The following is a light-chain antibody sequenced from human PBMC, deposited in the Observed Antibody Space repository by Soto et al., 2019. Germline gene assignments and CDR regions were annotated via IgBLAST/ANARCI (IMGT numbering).Light chain of an antibody. J-gene: IGKJ1*01. CDR3: QQRSNWPVT. CDR2: DAS. Sequence: EIVLTQSPATLSLSPGEGATLSCRASQSVSSYLAWCQQKPGQAPRLLIYDASNRATGIPARFSGSGSGTDFTLTISSLEPEDFAVYYCQQRSNWPVTFGLGTKVEV. V-gene: IGKV3-11*01. CDR1: QSVSSY.